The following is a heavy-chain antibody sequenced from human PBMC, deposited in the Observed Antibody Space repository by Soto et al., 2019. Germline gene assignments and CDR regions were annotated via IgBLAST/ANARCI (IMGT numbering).Heavy chain of an antibody. D-gene: IGHD3-10*01. CDR2: ISAYNGNT. J-gene: IGHJ6*02. CDR3: ARDHVVRGVIFSNLYYYYGMDV. CDR1: GYTFTSYG. Sequence: GASVKVSCKASGYTFTSYGISWVRQAPGQGLEWMGWISAYNGNTNYAQKLQGRVTMTTDTSTSTAYMELRSLRSDDTAVYYCARDHVVRGVIFSNLYYYYGMDVWGQGTTVTVPS. V-gene: IGHV1-18*04.